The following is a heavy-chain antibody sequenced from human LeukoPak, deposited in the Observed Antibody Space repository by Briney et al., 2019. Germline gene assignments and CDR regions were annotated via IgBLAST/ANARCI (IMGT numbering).Heavy chain of an antibody. J-gene: IGHJ4*02. D-gene: IGHD3-9*01. CDR3: ARDADQVLTGPHSPIDY. V-gene: IGHV3-7*01. CDR2: IKQDGSEK. Sequence: GGSLRLSCAASGFTFSSYWMSWVRQAPGKGLEWVANIKQDGSEKYYVDSVKGRFTISRDNAKNSLYLQMNSLRAEGTAVYYCARDADQVLTGPHSPIDYWGQGTLVTVSS. CDR1: GFTFSSYW.